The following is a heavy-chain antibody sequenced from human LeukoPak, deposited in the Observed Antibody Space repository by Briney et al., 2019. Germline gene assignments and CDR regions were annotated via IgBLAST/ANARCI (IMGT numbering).Heavy chain of an antibody. V-gene: IGHV1-18*01. Sequence: ASVKVSCKASGYTFTSYGISWVRQAPGQGLEWMGWISAYNGNTNYAQKLQGRVTMTTDTSTSTAYMELRSLRSDDTAVYCCARVESLAGSYNWFDPWGQGTLVTVSS. CDR1: GYTFTSYG. CDR3: ARVESLAGSYNWFDP. J-gene: IGHJ5*02. CDR2: ISAYNGNT. D-gene: IGHD6-19*01.